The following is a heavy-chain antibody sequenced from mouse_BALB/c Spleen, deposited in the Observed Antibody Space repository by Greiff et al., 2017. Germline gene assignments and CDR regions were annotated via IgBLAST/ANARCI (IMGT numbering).Heavy chain of an antibody. D-gene: IGHD3-3*01. J-gene: IGHJ4*01. CDR2: ISSGGGST. CDR3: ARHRDYAMDY. Sequence: EVKVVDSGGGLVKPGGSLKLSCAASGFAFSSYDMSWVRQTPEKRLEWVAYISSGGGSTYSPDTVKGRFTISRDNAKNTLYLQMSSLKSEDTAMDYCARHRDYAMDYWGQGTSVTVSS. V-gene: IGHV5-12-1*01. CDR1: GFAFSSYD.